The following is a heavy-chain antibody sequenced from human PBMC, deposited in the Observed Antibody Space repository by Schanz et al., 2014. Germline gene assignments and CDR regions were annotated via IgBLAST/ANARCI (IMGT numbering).Heavy chain of an antibody. J-gene: IGHJ3*02. V-gene: IGHV3-23*01. CDR3: AKGRCGELSAFDI. CDR1: GFTFSSYA. CDR2: ISGSGGST. Sequence: EVQLLESGGGLAQPGGSLRLSCAASGFTFSSYAMSWVRQAPGKRLEWVTAISGSGGSTYYADSVKGRFTISRDNSKNTRYLQMNILRAEDTAVYYCAKGRCGELSAFDIWGQGTMVTVSS. D-gene: IGHD3-10*01.